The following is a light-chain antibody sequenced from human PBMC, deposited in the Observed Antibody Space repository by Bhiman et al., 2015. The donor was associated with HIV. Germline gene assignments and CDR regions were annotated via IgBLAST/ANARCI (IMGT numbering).Light chain of an antibody. CDR1: SSNIGNNY. J-gene: IGLJ1*01. CDR3: CSYAGGSIFXV. Sequence: QSVLTQPPSVSAAPGQKVTISCSGSSSNIGNNYVSWYQQLPGTAPKVLIYENNKRPSGIPDRFSGSKSGNTASLTISGLQAEDEADYYCCSYAGGSIFXVFGTGTKVTVL. V-gene: IGLV1-51*02. CDR2: ENN.